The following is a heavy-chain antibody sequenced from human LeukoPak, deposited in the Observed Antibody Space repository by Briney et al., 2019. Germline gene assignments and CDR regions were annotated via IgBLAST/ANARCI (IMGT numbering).Heavy chain of an antibody. CDR1: GFTFSNAW. CDR3: TTEPWKYDILTGYSDY. Sequence: GGSLRLSCAASGFTFSNAWMSWVRQAPGKGLEWIGRIKSKSDGGTTDYAAPVKGRFTISRDDSKNTLYLQMNSLKTEDTAVYYRTTEPWKYDILTGYSDYWGQGTLVTVSS. CDR2: IKSKSDGGTT. V-gene: IGHV3-15*01. J-gene: IGHJ4*02. D-gene: IGHD3-9*01.